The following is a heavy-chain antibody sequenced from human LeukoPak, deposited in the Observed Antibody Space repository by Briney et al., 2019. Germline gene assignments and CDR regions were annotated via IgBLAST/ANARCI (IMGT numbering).Heavy chain of an antibody. CDR1: GGSFSGYY. D-gene: IGHD3-10*01. CDR3: ASGTPARYYYGSGSYNLVY. Sequence: SETLSLTCAVYGGSFSGYYWSWIRQPPGKGLEWIGEINHSGSTNYNPSLKSRVTISVDTSKNQFSLKLSSVTAADTAVYYCASGTPARYYYGSGSYNLVYWGQGTLVTVSS. J-gene: IGHJ4*02. V-gene: IGHV4-34*01. CDR2: INHSGST.